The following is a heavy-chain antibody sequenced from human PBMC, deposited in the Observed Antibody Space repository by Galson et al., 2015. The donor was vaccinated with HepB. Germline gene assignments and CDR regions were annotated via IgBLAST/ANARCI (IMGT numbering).Heavy chain of an antibody. J-gene: IGHJ6*02. D-gene: IGHD1-26*01. CDR2: IIPIFGTA. V-gene: IGHV1-69*06. CDR1: GGTFSSYA. Sequence: SCKASGGTFSSYAISWVRQAPGQGLEWMGGIIPIFGTANYAQKFQGRVTITADKSTSTAYMELSSLRSEDTAVYYCARDQVSGLYYYYYGMDVWGQGTTVTVSS. CDR3: ARDQVSGLYYYYYGMDV.